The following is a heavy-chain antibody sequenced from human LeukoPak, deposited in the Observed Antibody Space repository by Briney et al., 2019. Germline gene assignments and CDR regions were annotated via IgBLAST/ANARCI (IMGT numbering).Heavy chain of an antibody. J-gene: IGHJ6*02. V-gene: IGHV3-48*03. CDR2: ISSSGSTI. CDR3: ASGDDPGRYYYGMDV. Sequence: PGGSLRLSCAASGFTFSSYEMNWVRQAPGKGLEWVSYISSSGSTIYYADSVKGRFTISRDNAKNSLYLQMNSLRAEDTAVYYCASGDDPGRYYYGMDVWDQGTTVTVSS. CDR1: GFTFSSYE. D-gene: IGHD3-10*01.